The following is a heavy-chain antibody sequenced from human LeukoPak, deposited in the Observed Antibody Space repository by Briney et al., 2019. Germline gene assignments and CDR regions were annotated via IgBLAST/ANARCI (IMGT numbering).Heavy chain of an antibody. Sequence: GGSLRLSCAASGFTFSSYSMNWVRQAPGKGLEWVSSISSSSSYIYYADSVKGRFTISRDNAKSSLYLQMNRLKAEDTAVYYWARVSREYYYDSSGYAIDYWGQGTLVTVSS. CDR2: ISSSSSYI. V-gene: IGHV3-21*01. D-gene: IGHD3-22*01. CDR3: ARVSREYYYDSSGYAIDY. CDR1: GFTFSSYS. J-gene: IGHJ4*02.